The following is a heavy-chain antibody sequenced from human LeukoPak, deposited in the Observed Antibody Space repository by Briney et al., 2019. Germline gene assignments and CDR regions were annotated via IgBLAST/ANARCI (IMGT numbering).Heavy chain of an antibody. CDR2: ISGSGGST. CDR3: AKGPRGYSSRWYGWYFDL. V-gene: IGHV3-23*01. CDR1: GFTFSSYA. Sequence: GGSLRLSCAASGFTFSSYAMSWVRQAPGKGLEWVSAISGSGGSTYYADSVKGRFTISRDNSKNTLYLQMNSLRAEDTAVYYCAKGPRGYSSRWYGWYFDLWGRGTLVTVSS. D-gene: IGHD6-13*01. J-gene: IGHJ2*01.